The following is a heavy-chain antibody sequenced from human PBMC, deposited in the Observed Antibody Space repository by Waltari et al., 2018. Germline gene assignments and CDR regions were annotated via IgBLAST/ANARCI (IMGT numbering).Heavy chain of an antibody. V-gene: IGHV3-53*01. CDR1: GFPVSSNY. Sequence: EVQLVESGGGLIQPGGSLRLSCAASGFPVSSNYMTWVRQASGEGLKWVSFIYSGGRTYYADSVKGRFTVSRDNSKNTLYLQMNSLRAEDTAVYYCARDPTNVGWFDPWGQGTLVTVSS. CDR2: IYSGGRT. D-gene: IGHD2-8*01. CDR3: ARDPTNVGWFDP. J-gene: IGHJ5*02.